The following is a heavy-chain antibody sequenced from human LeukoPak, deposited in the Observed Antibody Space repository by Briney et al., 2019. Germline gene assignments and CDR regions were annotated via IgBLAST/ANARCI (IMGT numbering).Heavy chain of an antibody. D-gene: IGHD7-27*01. CDR1: GFTFSSYA. Sequence: PGGSLRLSCAASGFTFSSYAMTWVRQAPGKGLEWVSAISGSDGTTYYADSVKGRFTISRDNSKNTLSLQMNSLRAEDTAVYYCAKVGNWEYGHHDYWGQGTLVTVSS. J-gene: IGHJ4*02. CDR2: ISGSDGTT. CDR3: AKVGNWEYGHHDY. V-gene: IGHV3-23*01.